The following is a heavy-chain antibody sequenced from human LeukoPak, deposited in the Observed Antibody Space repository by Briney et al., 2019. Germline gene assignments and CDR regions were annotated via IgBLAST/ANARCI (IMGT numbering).Heavy chain of an antibody. Sequence: PGGSLRLSCAASGFTFSSYAMNWVRQAPGKGQEWVSGISSSGGWTYYADSVKGRFTISRDNSKNTLYLQIKSLRAEDTAVYYCAKGFDSSGYSAGFDYRGQGTLVTVSS. CDR3: AKGFDSSGYSAGFDY. V-gene: IGHV3-23*01. CDR2: ISSSGGWT. CDR1: GFTFSSYA. J-gene: IGHJ4*02. D-gene: IGHD3-22*01.